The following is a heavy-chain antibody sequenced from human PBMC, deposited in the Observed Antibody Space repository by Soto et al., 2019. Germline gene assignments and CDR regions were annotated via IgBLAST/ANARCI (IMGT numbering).Heavy chain of an antibody. V-gene: IGHV1-18*04. CDR3: ARESAVWDSSGYSDY. Sequence: ASVKVSCKASGYTFTSYGISWVRQAPGRGLEWMGWISAYNGNTNYAQKLQGRVTMTTDTSTSTAYMELRSLRSDDTAVYYCARESAVWDSSGYSDYWGQGTLVTVSS. CDR2: ISAYNGNT. CDR1: GYTFTSYG. D-gene: IGHD3-22*01. J-gene: IGHJ4*02.